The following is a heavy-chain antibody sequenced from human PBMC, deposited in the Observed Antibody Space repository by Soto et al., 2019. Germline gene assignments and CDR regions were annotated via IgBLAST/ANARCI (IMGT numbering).Heavy chain of an antibody. CDR1: GFTFSSYA. CDR2: ISYDGSNK. J-gene: IGHJ4*02. Sequence: GGSLRLSWAASGFTFSSYAMHWVRQAPGKGLEWVAVISYDGSNKYYADSVKGRFTISRDNSKNTLYLQMNSLRAEDTAVYYCARGSYDILTGGVDYWGQGTLVTVSS. D-gene: IGHD3-9*01. CDR3: ARGSYDILTGGVDY. V-gene: IGHV3-30-3*01.